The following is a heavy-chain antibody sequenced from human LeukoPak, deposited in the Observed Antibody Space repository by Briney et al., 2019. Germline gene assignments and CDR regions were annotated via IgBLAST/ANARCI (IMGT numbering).Heavy chain of an antibody. Sequence: SETLSLTCTVSGGSISSYYWSWIRQPPGKGLEWIGYIYYSGSTNYNPSLKSRVTISVDTSKNQFSLKLSSVTAADTAVYYCARARGFDGKYYYYYMDVWGKGTTVTVSS. CDR3: ARARGFDGKYYYYYMDV. D-gene: IGHD3-10*01. CDR1: GGSISSYY. J-gene: IGHJ6*03. V-gene: IGHV4-59*01. CDR2: IYYSGST.